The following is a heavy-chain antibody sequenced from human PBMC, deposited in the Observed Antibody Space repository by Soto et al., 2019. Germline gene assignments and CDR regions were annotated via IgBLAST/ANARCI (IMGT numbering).Heavy chain of an antibody. D-gene: IGHD6-25*01. CDR2: MYYSGST. V-gene: IGHV4-59*01. Sequence: SETLSLTCTVSGASSSRYYWSWIRQPPGKGLEWIGCMYYSGSTNYNPSFKSRVTISVDMSKNQFSLKLRSVAAEDTAVYYCARGIAASSGWFDPWGQGTLVTVSS. J-gene: IGHJ5*02. CDR3: ARGIAASSGWFDP. CDR1: GASSSRYY.